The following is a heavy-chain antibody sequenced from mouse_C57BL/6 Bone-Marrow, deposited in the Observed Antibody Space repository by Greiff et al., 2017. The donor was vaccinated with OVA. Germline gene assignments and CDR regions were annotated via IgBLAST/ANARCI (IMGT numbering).Heavy chain of an antibody. Sequence: QVQLQQSGAELARPGASVKMSCKASGYTFTSYTIHWVKQRPGQGLEWIGYIVPTNDYTNYNQKFKGKATLTADKTSNTAYMQLSSLTSEDSAVYYCKRGYYFDYWGQGTTLTVSS. CDR2: IVPTNDYT. J-gene: IGHJ2*01. CDR1: GYTFTSYT. V-gene: IGHV1-4*01. CDR3: KRGYYFDY.